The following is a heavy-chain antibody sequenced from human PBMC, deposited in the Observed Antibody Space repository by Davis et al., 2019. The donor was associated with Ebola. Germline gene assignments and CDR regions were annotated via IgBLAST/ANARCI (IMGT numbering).Heavy chain of an antibody. CDR2: IYYSGGT. Sequence: PSETLSLTCAVSGGSVSSGSYYWSWIRQPPGKGLEWIGYIYYSGGTYYNPSLKSRVTISVDTSKNQFSLKLSSVTAADTAVYYCARADITMIVLGYWGQGTLVTVSS. V-gene: IGHV4-30-4*08. D-gene: IGHD3-22*01. J-gene: IGHJ4*02. CDR3: ARADITMIVLGY. CDR1: GGSVSSGSYY.